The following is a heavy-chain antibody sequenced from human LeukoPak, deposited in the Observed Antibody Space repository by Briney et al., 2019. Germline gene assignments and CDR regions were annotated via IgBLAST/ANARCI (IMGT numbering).Heavy chain of an antibody. Sequence: SETLSLTCTVSGDSISSYYWSRIRQPPGKGLEWIGYIYYSGSTNYNPSLKSRVTISVDTSKNQFSLKLSSVTAADTAVYYCARVGRSYGTEGYYFDYWGQGTLVTVSS. CDR2: IYYSGST. CDR1: GDSISSYY. D-gene: IGHD5-18*01. J-gene: IGHJ4*02. CDR3: ARVGRSYGTEGYYFDY. V-gene: IGHV4-59*01.